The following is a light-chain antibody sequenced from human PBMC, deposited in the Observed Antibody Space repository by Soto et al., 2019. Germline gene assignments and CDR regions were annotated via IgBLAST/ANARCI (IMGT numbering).Light chain of an antibody. Sequence: EIVLTQSPGTLSLSPGERATLSCRASQSVSSSYLAWYQQKPGQAPRLLIYRTSNRATGIPDRFSGSGSGTEFTLTISRLEPEDFAVYWCQQYDSSQRTFGQGTKVEIK. V-gene: IGKV3-20*01. CDR1: QSVSSSY. CDR3: QQYDSSQRT. J-gene: IGKJ1*01. CDR2: RTS.